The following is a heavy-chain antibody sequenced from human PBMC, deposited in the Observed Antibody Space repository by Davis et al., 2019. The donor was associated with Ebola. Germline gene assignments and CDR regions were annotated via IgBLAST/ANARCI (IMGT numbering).Heavy chain of an antibody. V-gene: IGHV3-9*01. CDR3: ARDPVRFLEWLVYYYGMDV. CDR1: GFTFDDYA. Sequence: SLKISCAASGFTFDDYAMHWVRQAPGKGLEWVSGISWNSGSIGYADSVKGRFTISRDNAKNSLYLQMNSLRAEDTAVYYCARDPVRFLEWLVYYYGMDVWGQGTTVTVSS. J-gene: IGHJ6*02. D-gene: IGHD3-3*01. CDR2: ISWNSGSI.